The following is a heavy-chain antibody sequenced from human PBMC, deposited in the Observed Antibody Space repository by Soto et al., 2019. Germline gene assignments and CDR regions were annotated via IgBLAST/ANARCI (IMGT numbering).Heavy chain of an antibody. Sequence: HGESLKISCVGSGFSFSRYTVDWVRQVPGKGLEWMGVIHPGDSDTIYSPSFQGQVTISADKSISTAYLQWSSLKASDTAMYYCTLSYGDSYYYYYGMDVWGQGTTVTVSS. J-gene: IGHJ6*02. V-gene: IGHV5-51*01. CDR3: TLSYGDSYYYYYGMDV. CDR2: IHPGDSDT. D-gene: IGHD4-17*01. CDR1: GFSFSRYT.